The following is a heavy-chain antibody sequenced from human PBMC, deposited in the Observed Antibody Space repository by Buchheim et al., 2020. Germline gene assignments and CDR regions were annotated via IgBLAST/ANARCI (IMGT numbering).Heavy chain of an antibody. CDR2: IFYSGST. D-gene: IGHD1-14*01. CDR3: ARDIGIPGWFDP. J-gene: IGHJ5*02. CDR1: GGSISSGDYY. Sequence: QVQLQESGPGLVKPSQTLSLTCTVSGGSISSGDYYWSWIRQSPGKGLEWIGYIFYSGSTNYNPSLKRRVTISVDTSKNQFSLKVSSVTAADTAVYYCARDIGIPGWFDPWGQGTL. V-gene: IGHV4-30-4*01.